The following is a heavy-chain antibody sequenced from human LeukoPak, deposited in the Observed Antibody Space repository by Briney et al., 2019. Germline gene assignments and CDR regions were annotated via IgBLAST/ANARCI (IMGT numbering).Heavy chain of an antibody. CDR2: ISAYNGNT. V-gene: IGHV1-18*01. J-gene: IGHJ4*02. Sequence: GASVKVPCKASGSTFTSYGISWVRQAPGQGLEWMGWISAYNGNTNYAQKLQVRVTMTTDTSTSTAYMELRSLRSDDTAVYYCARVYYDILTGYSAVPYFDYWGQGTLVTVSS. CDR3: ARVYYDILTGYSAVPYFDY. CDR1: GSTFTSYG. D-gene: IGHD3-9*01.